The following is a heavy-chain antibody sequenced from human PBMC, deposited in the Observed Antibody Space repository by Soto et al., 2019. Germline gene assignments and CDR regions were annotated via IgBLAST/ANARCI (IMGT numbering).Heavy chain of an antibody. J-gene: IGHJ4*02. V-gene: IGHV1-58*01. CDR3: AAGAHTVTRALDY. CDR2: IVVGSGNT. CDR1: GFTFTSSA. Sequence: QMQLVQSGPEVKKPGTSVKVSCKASGFTFTSSAVQWVRQARGQRLEWIGWIVVGSGNTNYAQKFQERVTITRDMSTSTAYMELSGLRSEDTAVYYCAAGAHTVTRALDYWGQGTLVTVSS. D-gene: IGHD4-17*01.